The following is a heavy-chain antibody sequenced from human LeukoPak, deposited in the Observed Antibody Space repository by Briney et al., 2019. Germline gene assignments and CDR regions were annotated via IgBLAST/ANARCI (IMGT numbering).Heavy chain of an antibody. CDR1: GFTFDDYG. J-gene: IGHJ4*02. CDR2: ISGSGGST. Sequence: PGGSLRLSCAASGFTFDDYGMSWVRQAPGKGLEWVSAISGSGGSTYYADSVKGRFTISRDNSKNTLYLQMNSLRAEDTAVYYCAKDRGIISDYWGQGILVTVSS. CDR3: AKDRGIISDY. D-gene: IGHD3-10*01. V-gene: IGHV3-23*01.